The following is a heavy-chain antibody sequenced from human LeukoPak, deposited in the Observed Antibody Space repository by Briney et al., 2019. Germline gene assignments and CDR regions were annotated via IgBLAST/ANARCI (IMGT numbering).Heavy chain of an antibody. J-gene: IGHJ6*02. V-gene: IGHV1-46*01. CDR2: IYPRDGST. D-gene: IGHD6-19*01. CDR1: GYSFTSNY. Sequence: ASVKVSCKASGYSFTSNYIHWVRQAPGQGLEWMGMIYPRDGSTSYAQKFQGRVTVTRDTSTSTVHMELSGLRSEDTAVYYCARVVSGWSLYYYYGMDVWGQGTTITVSS. CDR3: ARVVSGWSLYYYYGMDV.